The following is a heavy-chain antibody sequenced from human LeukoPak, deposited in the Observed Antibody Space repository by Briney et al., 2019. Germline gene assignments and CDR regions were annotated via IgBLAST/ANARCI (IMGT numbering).Heavy chain of an antibody. D-gene: IGHD3-3*01. V-gene: IGHV3-23*01. CDR3: AKDREIHGLRFLEWLRGIYYYYGMDV. J-gene: IGHJ6*02. CDR2: ISGSGGST. Sequence: GGSLRLSCAASGFTFSSYAMSWVRQAPGKGLEWVSAISGSGGSTYYADSVKGRFTISRDNSKNTLYLQMNSLRAEDTAVYYCAKDREIHGLRFLEWLRGIYYYYGMDVWGQGTTVTVSS. CDR1: GFTFSSYA.